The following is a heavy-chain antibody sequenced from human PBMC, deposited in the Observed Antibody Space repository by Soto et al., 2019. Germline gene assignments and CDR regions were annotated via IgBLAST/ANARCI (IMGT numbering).Heavy chain of an antibody. CDR2: ISAYNGNT. Sequence: ASVKVSCKASGYTFTSYGISWVRQAPGQGLEWMGWISAYNGNTNYAQKLQGRVTMTTDTSTSTAYMELRSLRSDDTAVYYCARAPKRYYDSSGYNFDYWGQGTLVTVSS. J-gene: IGHJ4*02. V-gene: IGHV1-18*01. CDR1: GYTFTSYG. CDR3: ARAPKRYYDSSGYNFDY. D-gene: IGHD3-22*01.